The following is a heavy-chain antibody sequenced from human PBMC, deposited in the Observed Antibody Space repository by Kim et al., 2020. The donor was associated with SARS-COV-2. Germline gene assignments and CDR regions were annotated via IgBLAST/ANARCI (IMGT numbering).Heavy chain of an antibody. CDR2: IYYSGST. J-gene: IGHJ4*02. D-gene: IGHD2-15*01. V-gene: IGHV4-39*01. CDR1: GGSISSSSYY. Sequence: SETLSLTCTVSGGSISSSSYYWGWIRQPPGKGLEWIGSIYYSGSTYYNPSLKSRVTISVDTSKNQFSLKLSSVTAADTAVYYCASPGGPSRSRILYYFDYWGQGTLVTVSS. CDR3: ASPGGPSRSRILYYFDY.